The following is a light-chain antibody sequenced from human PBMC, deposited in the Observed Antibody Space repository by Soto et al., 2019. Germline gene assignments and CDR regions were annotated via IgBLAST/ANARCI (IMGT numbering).Light chain of an antibody. CDR1: QSVSVN. V-gene: IGKV3-15*01. J-gene: IGKJ5*01. Sequence: EIVMTQSPGTLSVSPGERATLSCRASQSVSVNLAWYQQKPGQAPRLLIYGVSTRATGIPARFSGSESGTEFTLTISSLQSEDFVVYYCQQYNSWPPITFGQGTRLEIK. CDR3: QQYNSWPPIT. CDR2: GVS.